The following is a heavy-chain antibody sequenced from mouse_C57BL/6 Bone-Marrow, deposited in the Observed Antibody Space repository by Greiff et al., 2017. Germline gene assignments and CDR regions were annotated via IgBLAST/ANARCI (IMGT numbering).Heavy chain of an antibody. Sequence: VQLQQPGAELVMPGASVKLSCKASGYTFTSYWMHWVKQRPGQGLEWIGEIDPSDSYTNYNQKFKGKSTLTVDKSSSAAYMQLSSLTSEDSAVXYWARGGLLWLPRRLYYTMDYWGQGTSVTVSS. V-gene: IGHV1-69*01. CDR3: ARGGLLWLPRRLYYTMDY. D-gene: IGHD2-2*01. J-gene: IGHJ4*01. CDR1: GYTFTSYW. CDR2: IDPSDSYT.